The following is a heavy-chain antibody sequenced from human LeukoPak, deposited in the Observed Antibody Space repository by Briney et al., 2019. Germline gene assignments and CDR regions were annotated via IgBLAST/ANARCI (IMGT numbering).Heavy chain of an antibody. CDR2: IYYSGSI. Sequence: SETLSLTCSVSDGSISSYFWSWIRQPPGKGLEWIGYIYYSGSIYYNPSLKSRVTMSVETSKNHFSLKLSSVTAADTAVYYCARGSVNFDYWGQGTLVTVSS. CDR1: DGSISSYF. D-gene: IGHD3-3*01. J-gene: IGHJ4*02. CDR3: ARGSVNFDY. V-gene: IGHV4-59*01.